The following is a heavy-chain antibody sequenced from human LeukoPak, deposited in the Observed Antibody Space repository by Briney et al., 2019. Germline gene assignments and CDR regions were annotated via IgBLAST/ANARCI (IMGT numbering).Heavy chain of an antibody. CDR3: AKSFFGRVRAFDI. CDR1: GFTFSSYA. D-gene: IGHD3-10*01. J-gene: IGHJ3*02. V-gene: IGHV3-23*01. Sequence: PGGSLRLSCAASGFTFSSYAMNWVRQAPGKGLEWVSAISGSGGSTYYADSVKGRFTISRDNSKNTLYLQMNSLRAEDTAVYYCAKSFFGRVRAFDIWGQGTMVTVSS. CDR2: ISGSGGST.